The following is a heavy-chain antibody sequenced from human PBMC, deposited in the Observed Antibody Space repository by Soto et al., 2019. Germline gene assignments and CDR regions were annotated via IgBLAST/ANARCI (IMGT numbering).Heavy chain of an antibody. D-gene: IGHD6-25*01. CDR3: AVAPRGERLLDFDY. V-gene: IGHV3-66*01. J-gene: IGHJ4*02. Sequence: EVQLVESGGGLVQPGGSPRLSCVASGFTVSSKYMSWVRQAPGKGLEWVSVLYSGGSTYYADSVRDRFTISRDNSRNTLYLQMSSLRVEDTAVYYCAVAPRGERLLDFDYWGRGTLVTVSS. CDR2: LYSGGST. CDR1: GFTVSSKY.